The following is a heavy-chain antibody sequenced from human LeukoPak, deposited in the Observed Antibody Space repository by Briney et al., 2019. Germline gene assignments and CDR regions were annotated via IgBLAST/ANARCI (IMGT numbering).Heavy chain of an antibody. V-gene: IGHV3-33*01. CDR2: IWYDGSNK. CDR3: ARILAARSRCMDV. Sequence: GGSLRLSCAASGFTFSSYGMHWVRQAPGKGLEWVAVIWYDGSNKYYADSVKGRFTISRDNSKNTLYLQMNSLRAEDTAVYYCARILAARSRCMDVWGQGTTVTVSS. J-gene: IGHJ6*02. D-gene: IGHD6-6*01. CDR1: GFTFSSYG.